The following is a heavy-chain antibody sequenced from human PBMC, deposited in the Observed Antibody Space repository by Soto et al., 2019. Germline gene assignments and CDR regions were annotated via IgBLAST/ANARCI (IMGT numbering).Heavy chain of an antibody. CDR2: IDYNGVT. J-gene: IGHJ4*02. Sequence: PSGTMSLTCPVSGGTIYRRVYDWVWIRQPPGRGLEWIGNIDYNGVTYSNPSLKSRVTISRDTSKNQFSLKLTSVTAADTALYYCGKVLVGATGHTDSDSWGPGTLVKGSS. V-gene: IGHV4-39*01. CDR1: GGTIYRRVYD. CDR3: GKVLVGATGHTDSDS. D-gene: IGHD2-15*01.